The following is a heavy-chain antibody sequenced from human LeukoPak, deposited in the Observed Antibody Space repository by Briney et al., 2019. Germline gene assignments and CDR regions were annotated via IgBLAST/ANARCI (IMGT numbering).Heavy chain of an antibody. J-gene: IGHJ4*02. D-gene: IGHD1-1*01. CDR1: GFTFSSYA. V-gene: IGHV3-30-3*01. CDR3: ASLLRQATTIDY. Sequence: GGSLRLSCAASGFTFSSYAMHWVRQAPGKGLEWVAVISYDGSNKYYADSVKGRFTISRDNSKNTLYLQMNSLRAEDTAVYYCASLLRQATTIDYWGQGTLVPVSS. CDR2: ISYDGSNK.